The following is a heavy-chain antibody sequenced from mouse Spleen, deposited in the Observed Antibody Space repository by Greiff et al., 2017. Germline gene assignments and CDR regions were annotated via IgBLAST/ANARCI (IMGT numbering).Heavy chain of an antibody. J-gene: IGHJ2*01. D-gene: IGHD4-1*01. V-gene: IGHV5-4*03. CDR2: ISDGGSYT. Sequence: EVMLVESGGGLVKPGGSLKLSCAASGFTFSSYAMSWVRQTPEKRLEWVATISDGGSYTYYPDNVKGRFTISRDNAKNNLYLQMSHLKSEDTAMYYCARGRVTGPLFDYWGQGTTLTVSS. CDR1: GFTFSSYA. CDR3: ARGRVTGPLFDY.